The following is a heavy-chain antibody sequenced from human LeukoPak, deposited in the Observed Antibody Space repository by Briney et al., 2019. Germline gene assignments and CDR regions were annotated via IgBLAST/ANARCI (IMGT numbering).Heavy chain of an antibody. V-gene: IGHV3-7*01. CDR3: ATEHWGPNS. CDR1: GFTFGSSW. J-gene: IGHJ4*02. D-gene: IGHD3-16*01. CDR2: IKGDGSDK. Sequence: GGSLRPSCAASGFTFGSSWMTWVRQPPGKGLEWLADIKGDGSDKNYVDSVKGRFTISRDNAKNSLFLQMSSLRGEDTALYYCATEHWGPNSWGQGTLVTVSS.